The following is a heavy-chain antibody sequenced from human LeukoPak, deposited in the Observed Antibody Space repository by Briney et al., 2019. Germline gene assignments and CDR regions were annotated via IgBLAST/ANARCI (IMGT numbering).Heavy chain of an antibody. CDR3: ASCSSWPPGHYYYMDV. Sequence: SETLSLTCAVYGGSFSGYYWSWIRQPPGKGLEWIGEINHSGSTNYNPSLKSRVTISVDTSKNQFSLKLSSVTAADTAVYYCASCSSWPPGHYYYMDVWGKGTTVTVSS. D-gene: IGHD6-13*01. CDR1: GGSFSGYY. J-gene: IGHJ6*03. CDR2: INHSGST. V-gene: IGHV4-34*01.